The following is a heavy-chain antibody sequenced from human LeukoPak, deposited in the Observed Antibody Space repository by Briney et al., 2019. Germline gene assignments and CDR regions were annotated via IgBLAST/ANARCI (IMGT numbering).Heavy chain of an antibody. D-gene: IGHD1-26*01. CDR1: GGSISSGSYY. CDR2: IYTSGST. Sequence: PSQTLSLTCTVSGGSISSGSYYWSWIRQPAGKGLEWIGRIYTSGSTYYNPSLKSRVTISVDRSKNQFSLKLSSVTAADTAVYYCARDLSDSNRSYPPGDYWGQGTLVTVSS. V-gene: IGHV4-61*02. CDR3: ARDLSDSNRSYPPGDY. J-gene: IGHJ4*02.